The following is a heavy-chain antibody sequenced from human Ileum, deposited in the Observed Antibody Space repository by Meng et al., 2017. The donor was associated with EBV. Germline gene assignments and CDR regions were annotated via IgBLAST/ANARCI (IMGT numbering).Heavy chain of an antibody. V-gene: IGHV3-11*01. CDR2: IDSGSTTI. D-gene: IGHD4-17*01. CDR3: ARENYGSDY. Sequence: QVQLVGAGGGLVKPGGSLGLLCVVSGFPLGDYNMGWTRQAPGKGLEWISYIDSGSTTINYADSVKGRFTISRDNAMNTLYLEMNYLRADDTAVYYCARENYGSDYWGQGTLVTVSS. CDR1: GFPLGDYN. J-gene: IGHJ4*02.